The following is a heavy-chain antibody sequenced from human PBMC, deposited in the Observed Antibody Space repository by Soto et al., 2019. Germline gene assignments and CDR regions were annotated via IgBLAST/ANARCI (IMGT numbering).Heavy chain of an antibody. CDR3: ACVPKYYYDSRGPIDY. CDR2: INAGNGNT. J-gene: IGHJ4*02. V-gene: IGHV1-3*01. D-gene: IGHD3-22*01. CDR1: GYTFTSYA. Sequence: ASVKVSCKASGYTFTSYAMHWVRQAPGQRLEWMGWINAGNGNTKYSQKFQGRVTITRDTSASTAYMELSSLRSEDTAVYYCACVPKYYYDSRGPIDYWGQGTLVTVSS.